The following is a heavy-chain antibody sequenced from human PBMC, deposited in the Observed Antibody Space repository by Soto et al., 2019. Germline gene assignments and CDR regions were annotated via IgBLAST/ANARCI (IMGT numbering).Heavy chain of an antibody. J-gene: IGHJ4*02. V-gene: IGHV4-4*02. D-gene: IGHD5-18*01. CDR2: IYHSGST. CDR3: ARTPWDGYTGYYCDY. CDR1: GGSISSSNW. Sequence: QVQLQESGPGLVKPSGTLSLTCAVSGGSISSSNWWSWVRQPQGKGLEWMGEIYHSGSTNYNPSLKSRVTISVDKSKNQFSLKLSSVTAADTAVYSCARTPWDGYTGYYCDYWGQGTLVTVSS.